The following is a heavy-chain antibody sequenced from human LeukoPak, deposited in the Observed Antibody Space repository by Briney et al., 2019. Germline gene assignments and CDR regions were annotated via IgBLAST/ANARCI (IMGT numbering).Heavy chain of an antibody. CDR2: INSDGSST. CDR1: GFTFTNYA. J-gene: IGHJ4*02. Sequence: GGSLRLSCAASGFTFTNYAMSWVRQAPGKGLVWVSRINSDGSSTSYADSVKGRFTISRDNAKNTLYLQMNSLRAEDTAVYYCAKLQSPKDYWGQGTLVTVSS. V-gene: IGHV3-74*01. CDR3: AKLQSPKDY. D-gene: IGHD2-15*01.